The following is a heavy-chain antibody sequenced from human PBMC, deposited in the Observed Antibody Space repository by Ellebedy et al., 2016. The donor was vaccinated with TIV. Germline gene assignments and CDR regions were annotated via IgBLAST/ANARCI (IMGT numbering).Heavy chain of an antibody. CDR2: INSDGTST. CDR3: ARVYSTTIED. CDR1: GFTFRNYW. J-gene: IGHJ4*02. D-gene: IGHD5-24*01. Sequence: GGSLRLSCAASGFTFRNYWMHWVRQAPGKGLVWVSRINSDGTSTSYADSVKGRFTISRDNAKNTLYLEMNSLRAEDTAVYYCARVYSTTIEDWGQGTLVTVSS. V-gene: IGHV3-74*01.